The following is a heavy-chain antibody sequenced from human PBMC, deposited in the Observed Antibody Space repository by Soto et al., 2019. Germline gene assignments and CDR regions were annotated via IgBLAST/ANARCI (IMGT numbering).Heavy chain of an antibody. CDR3: ARGARYCSGGSCSSFDS. V-gene: IGHV1-69*01. CDR1: GGTFSSYA. J-gene: IGHJ4*02. CDR2: IIPIFGTA. D-gene: IGHD2-15*01. Sequence: QVQLVQSGAEVKKPGSSVKVSCKASGGTFSSYAISWVRQAPGQGLEWMGGIIPIFGTANYAQKFQGRVTITADESTSTAYMELSSLRSEDTAVYYCARGARYCSGGSCSSFDSWGQGTLVTVSS.